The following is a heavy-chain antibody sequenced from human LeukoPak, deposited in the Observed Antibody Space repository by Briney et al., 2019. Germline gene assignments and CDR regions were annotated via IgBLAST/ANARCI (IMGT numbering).Heavy chain of an antibody. D-gene: IGHD3-16*01. CDR1: GFTLSGYW. Sequence: GGSLTLSCAASGFTLSGYWMHWVRQVPGKGLVWVSHISPDGSSRSYADSVKGRFTISRDDARNMLYLQMSSLRDEDTAVYFCVRDAWGSCPLDYWGQGTLVTVSS. J-gene: IGHJ4*02. V-gene: IGHV3-74*01. CDR2: ISPDGSSR. CDR3: VRDAWGSCPLDY.